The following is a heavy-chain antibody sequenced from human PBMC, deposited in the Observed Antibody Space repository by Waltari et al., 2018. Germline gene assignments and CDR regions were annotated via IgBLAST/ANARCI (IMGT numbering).Heavy chain of an antibody. D-gene: IGHD6-19*01. CDR1: GYTFTGYY. CDR3: AREVSVAGRKWFDP. Sequence: QVQLVQSGAEVKKPGASGKVCCQASGYTFTGYYMPWVRPAPGQVLEWMRWIYTSNGNTDSAQKFRASFTMTTDTSTTTGYMELRSLRSDDTAVYYCAREVSVAGRKWFDPWGQGTLVTVSS. J-gene: IGHJ5*02. CDR2: IYTSNGNT. V-gene: IGHV1-2*02.